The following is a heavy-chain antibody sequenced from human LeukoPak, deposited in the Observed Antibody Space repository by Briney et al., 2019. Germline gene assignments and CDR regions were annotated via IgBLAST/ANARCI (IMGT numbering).Heavy chain of an antibody. CDR2: ISWNSGSI. CDR3: AKGQDYGDYLDAFDI. Sequence: GGSLRLSCAASGFTFDDYAMHWVRQAPGKGLEWVSGISWNSGSIGYADSVKGRFTISRDNAKNSLYLQMNSLRAEDTALYYRAKGQDYGDYLDAFDIWGQGTMVTVSS. J-gene: IGHJ3*02. V-gene: IGHV3-9*01. CDR1: GFTFDDYA. D-gene: IGHD4-17*01.